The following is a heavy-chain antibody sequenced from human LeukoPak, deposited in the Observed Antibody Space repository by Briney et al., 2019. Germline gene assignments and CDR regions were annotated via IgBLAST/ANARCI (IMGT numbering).Heavy chain of an antibody. Sequence: GGSLRLSCAASGFTFDDYAMHWVRQAPGKGLEWVSGISWNSGSIGYADSVKGRFTISRDNAKNSLYLQMNSLRAEDMALYYCAKALGEVPDDAFDIWGQGTMVTVSS. D-gene: IGHD3-16*01. CDR3: AKALGEVPDDAFDI. CDR1: GFTFDDYA. CDR2: ISWNSGSI. V-gene: IGHV3-9*03. J-gene: IGHJ3*02.